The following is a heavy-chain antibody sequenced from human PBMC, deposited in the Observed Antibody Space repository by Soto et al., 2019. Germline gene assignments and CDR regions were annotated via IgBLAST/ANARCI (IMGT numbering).Heavy chain of an antibody. CDR2: IRSKAYGGTT. J-gene: IGHJ6*02. D-gene: IGHD6-13*01. CDR3: TSRYSYYGMDV. Sequence: GESLRLYSTGSGFTFGDYAMSWVRRAPGKGLEWVGFIRSKAYGGTTEWAASVRGRFTFSRDDSKRIAYLQMNSLKTEDTGVYWYTSRYSYYGMDVCRHGTTVTV. V-gene: IGHV3-49*04. CDR1: GFTFGDYA.